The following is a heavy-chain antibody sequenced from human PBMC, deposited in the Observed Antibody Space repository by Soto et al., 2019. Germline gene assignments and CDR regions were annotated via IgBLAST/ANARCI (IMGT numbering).Heavy chain of an antibody. CDR2: ISGSGGTT. CDR1: GFTFSNYA. CDR3: AKMAWFGDPPGGDY. D-gene: IGHD3-10*01. Sequence: PGGSLRLSCGASGFTFSNYAMSRVRQAPGKGLEWVGAISGSGGTTYYADSVKGRFTISRDNSKNTLYLQMNSLRAEDTALYFCAKMAWFGDPPGGDYWGQGTLVTVSS. J-gene: IGHJ4*02. V-gene: IGHV3-23*01.